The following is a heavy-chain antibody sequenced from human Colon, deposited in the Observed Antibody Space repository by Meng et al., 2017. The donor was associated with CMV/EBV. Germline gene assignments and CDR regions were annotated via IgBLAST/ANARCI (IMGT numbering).Heavy chain of an antibody. CDR3: AKLGNYYDTSGYTI. V-gene: IGHV3-21*04. J-gene: IGHJ4*02. CDR1: GFTFTTYS. D-gene: IGHD3-22*01. Sequence: GESLKISCAASGFTFTTYSINWVRQAPGKGLEWVSSISSSTTYIYYADSVKGRFTISRDNAKNSLYLQMNSLRAEDTAVYYCAKLGNYYDTSGYTIWGQGTPVTVSS. CDR2: ISSSTTYI.